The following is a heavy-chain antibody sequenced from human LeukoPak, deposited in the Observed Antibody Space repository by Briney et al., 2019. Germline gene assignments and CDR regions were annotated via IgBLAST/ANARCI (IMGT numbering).Heavy chain of an antibody. V-gene: IGHV1-46*02. CDR3: AREGGGHTFSSTVTTPRNWFDP. Sequence: GASVKVSCKTSGYTFNGNSVNWVRQAPGQGLEWMGIINPSGGSTSYAQKFQGRVTMTRDTSTSTVYMELSSLRSEDTAVYYCAREGGGHTFSSTVTTPRNWFDPWGQGTLVTVSS. CDR1: GYTFNGNS. J-gene: IGHJ5*02. D-gene: IGHD4-11*01. CDR2: INPSGGST.